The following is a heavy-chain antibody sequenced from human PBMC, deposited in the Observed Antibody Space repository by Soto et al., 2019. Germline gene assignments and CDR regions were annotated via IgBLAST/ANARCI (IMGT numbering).Heavy chain of an antibody. J-gene: IGHJ6*02. CDR3: AWAAPYYYYGMGV. CDR2: ISAYNGNT. V-gene: IGHV1-18*04. Sequence: SVKVSCKASGYTFTSDRISWLRQAPGQGLEWMGWISAYNGNTNYAQKLQGRVTMTTDTSTSTAYMELRSLRSDDTAVYYCAWAAPYYYYGMGVWGQGTTVTRSS. CDR1: GYTFTSDR. D-gene: IGHD2-15*01.